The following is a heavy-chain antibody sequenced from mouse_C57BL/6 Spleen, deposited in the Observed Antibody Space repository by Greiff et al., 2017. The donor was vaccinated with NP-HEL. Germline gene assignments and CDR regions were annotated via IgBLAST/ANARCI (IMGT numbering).Heavy chain of an antibody. CDR2: ISYDGSN. J-gene: IGHJ4*01. CDR1: GYSITSGYY. CDR3: ARRGDDEGETYAMDY. Sequence: VQLKQSGPGLVKPSQSLSLTCSVTGYSITSGYYWNWIRQFPGNKLEWMGYISYDGSNNYNPSLKNRISITRDTSKNQFFLKLNSVTTEDTATYYCARRGDDEGETYAMDYWGQGTSVTVSS. D-gene: IGHD2-12*01. V-gene: IGHV3-6*01.